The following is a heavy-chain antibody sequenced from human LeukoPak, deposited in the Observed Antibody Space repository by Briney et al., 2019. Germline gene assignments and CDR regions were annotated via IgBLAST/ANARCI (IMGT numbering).Heavy chain of an antibody. CDR2: ISGSGGST. J-gene: IGHJ4*02. Sequence: GGSXRLSCAASGFTFSSYAMSWVRQARGKGLEWVSAISGSGGSTYYADCVKGRFTISRENSKNTLYLQMNSLRAEDTAVYYCAKGHYYDSSGTAIDYWGQGTLVTVSS. CDR1: GFTFSSYA. D-gene: IGHD3-22*01. CDR3: AKGHYYDSSGTAIDY. V-gene: IGHV3-23*01.